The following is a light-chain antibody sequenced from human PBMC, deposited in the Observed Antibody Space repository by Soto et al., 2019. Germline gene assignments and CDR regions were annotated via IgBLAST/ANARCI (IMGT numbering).Light chain of an antibody. J-gene: IGLJ1*01. CDR2: DVS. V-gene: IGLV2-14*01. Sequence: QSVLTQPASVSGSPGQSITISCTGNSSDVGGYNDVSWYQQHPGKAPKLMIYDVSNRPSGVSNRFSGSKSGNTASLTISGLQAEDEADYYCSSYTSSSTLRVFGTGTKLTVL. CDR1: SSDVGGYND. CDR3: SSYTSSSTLRV.